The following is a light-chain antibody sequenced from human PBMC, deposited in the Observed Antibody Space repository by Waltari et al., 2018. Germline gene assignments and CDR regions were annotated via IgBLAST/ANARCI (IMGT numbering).Light chain of an antibody. V-gene: IGKV4-1*01. J-gene: IGKJ4*01. CDR2: WAS. Sequence: IVMTQSPGSLAVSLGERATINCKSSQSLLYRFDNQNYLAWYQQRPGQPPKLLFYWASTRASGVPDRISASGSGTDFTLTISSLQPEDFATYYCQQSYSTPTFGGGTKVEIK. CDR1: QSLLYRFDNQNY. CDR3: QQSYSTPT.